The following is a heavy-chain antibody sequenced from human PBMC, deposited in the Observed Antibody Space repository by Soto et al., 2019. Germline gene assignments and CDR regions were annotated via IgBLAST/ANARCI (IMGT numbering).Heavy chain of an antibody. V-gene: IGHV4-4*02. CDR1: GASITSDNW. Sequence: QVQLQESGPGLLKPSGTLSLTCLVSGASITSDNWWTWVRQSPEKGLEWIAEIYHNGRTNYNPSLKSRVSVSADLSKNQFSLKVTSFTAAETAVYFCAAHAGKTYGPLDYWGPGKLVTVSS. J-gene: IGHJ4*02. CDR3: AAHAGKTYGPLDY. D-gene: IGHD4-17*01. CDR2: IYHNGRT.